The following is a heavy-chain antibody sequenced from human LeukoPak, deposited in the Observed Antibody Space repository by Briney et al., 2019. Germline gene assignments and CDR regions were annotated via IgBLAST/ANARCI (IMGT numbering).Heavy chain of an antibody. CDR3: ARLIGSRGAFDI. D-gene: IGHD5-12*01. V-gene: IGHV4-39*01. Sequence: SETLSLTCSVSGGSISISSFFWGWVRQPPGRGLEWIGNIYYGGSTHYDPSLQSRVALSVDTSKNQFSLRLSSVTAADTAVYDCARLIGSRGAFDIWGQGTMVTVSS. CDR1: GGSISISSFF. CDR2: IYYGGST. J-gene: IGHJ3*02.